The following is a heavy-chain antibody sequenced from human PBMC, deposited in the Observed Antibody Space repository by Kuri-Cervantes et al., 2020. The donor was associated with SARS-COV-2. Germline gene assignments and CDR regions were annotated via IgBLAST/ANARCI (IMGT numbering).Heavy chain of an antibody. CDR1: GLTLSTYV. Sequence: GGSLRLSCAASGLTLSTYVIHWVRQPQGKGLEWVAVTCYDENQYYGDSVKGRFTISRDNSKITVYLQMNSLSADDTAVYYCARDSPNAMTVGSAFYIWGQGTMVTVSS. CDR2: TCYDENQ. V-gene: IGHV3-33*01. D-gene: IGHD3-22*01. J-gene: IGHJ3*02. CDR3: ARDSPNAMTVGSAFYI.